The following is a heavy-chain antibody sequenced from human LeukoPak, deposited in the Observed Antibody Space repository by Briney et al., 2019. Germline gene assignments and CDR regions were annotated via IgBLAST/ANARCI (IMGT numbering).Heavy chain of an antibody. CDR2: IYYSGST. V-gene: IGHV4-59*01. D-gene: IGHD1-26*01. CDR1: GGSISSYY. CDR3: ARTPGAYFDY. J-gene: IGHJ4*02. Sequence: TPSETLSLTCTVSGGSISSYYWSWIRQLPGKGLEWIGYIYYSGSTNYNPSLKSRVTISVDTSKNQFSLKLSSVTAADTAVYYCARTPGAYFDYWGQGTLVTVSS.